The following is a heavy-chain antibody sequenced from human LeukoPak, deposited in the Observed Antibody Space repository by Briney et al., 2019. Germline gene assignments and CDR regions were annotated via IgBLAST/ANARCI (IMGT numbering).Heavy chain of an antibody. CDR3: ARDQLYCSGGICYFDY. V-gene: IGHV3-74*01. CDR2: INSDGRST. CDR1: GFTFSSYW. Sequence: PGGSLRLSCAASGFTFSSYWMHWVRQVPGKGLVWVSRINSDGRSTSFADSVKGRFTISRDNAKNTLYLQMNSLRTEDTAVYYRARDQLYCSGGICYFDYWGQGTLVTVSS. J-gene: IGHJ4*02. D-gene: IGHD2-15*01.